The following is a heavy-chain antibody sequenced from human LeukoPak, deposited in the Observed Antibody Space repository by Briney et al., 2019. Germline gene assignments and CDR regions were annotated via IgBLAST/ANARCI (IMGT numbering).Heavy chain of an antibody. V-gene: IGHV1-18*01. D-gene: IGHD5-12*01. Sequence: ASVKVSCKASGYTFTSYGINWLRQAPGQGLEWMGWISTYNGNTNYAQKFQGRVTMTRDTSTSTVYMELSSLRSEDTAVYYCARGGYSGYDYAFDIWGLGTMVTVSS. J-gene: IGHJ3*02. CDR3: ARGGYSGYDYAFDI. CDR1: GYTFTSYG. CDR2: ISTYNGNT.